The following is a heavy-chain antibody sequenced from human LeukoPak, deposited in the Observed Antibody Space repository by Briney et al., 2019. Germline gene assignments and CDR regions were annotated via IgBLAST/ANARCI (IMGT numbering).Heavy chain of an antibody. CDR3: ARVHRSGWYKYNAFDI. CDR1: GYTFTSYA. D-gene: IGHD6-19*01. Sequence: ASVKVSCKASGYTFTSYAMNWVRQAPGQGLEWMGWINTNTGNPTYAQGFTGRFVFSLDTSVSTAYLQISSLKAEDTAVYYCARVHRSGWYKYNAFDIWGQGAMVTVSS. CDR2: INTNTGNP. J-gene: IGHJ3*02. V-gene: IGHV7-4-1*02.